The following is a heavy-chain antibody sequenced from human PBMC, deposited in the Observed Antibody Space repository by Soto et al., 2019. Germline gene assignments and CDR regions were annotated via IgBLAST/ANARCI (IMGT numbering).Heavy chain of an antibody. CDR3: ARREGTSFGP. Sequence: GGSLRLSCAASGFTFSNFWMTWVRQAPGKGLEWVANIKQDGREKYCVDSVKGRFTISRDNAKNSLYLQMNSLTVADTAVYYCARREGTSFGPWGLGALVTVSS. CDR2: IKQDGREK. J-gene: IGHJ5*02. V-gene: IGHV3-7*01. D-gene: IGHD2-2*01. CDR1: GFTFSNFW.